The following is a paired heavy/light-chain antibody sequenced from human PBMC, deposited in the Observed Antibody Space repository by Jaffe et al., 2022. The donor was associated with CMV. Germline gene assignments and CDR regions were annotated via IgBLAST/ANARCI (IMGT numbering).Heavy chain of an antibody. Sequence: QVQLVQSGAAVRKPGASVRISCKASGYGFTDKYLHWLRQAPGQGLEWMGIINPKNGNTNYAQKFQGRLTLTRDTSTTIVYMELSSLESEDMAHYYCARDNGIGGWSRGVFDYWGQGTLVTVSS. CDR1: GYGFTDKY. V-gene: IGHV1-46*01. J-gene: IGHJ4*02. D-gene: IGHD3-10*01. CDR2: INPKNGNT. CDR3: ARDNGIGGWSRGVFDY.
Light chain of an antibody. CDR2: GGS. Sequence: EILMTQSPATLSVSPGESATLSCRASQSISTNLAWYQQKSGQPPRLLIYGGSTRATGIPARFSGDGSGTDFTLTISSLQSEDFAVYYCQQYNKWPLFTFGPGTTVDIK. CDR3: QQYNKWPLFT. CDR1: QSISTN. V-gene: IGKV3-15*01. J-gene: IGKJ3*01.